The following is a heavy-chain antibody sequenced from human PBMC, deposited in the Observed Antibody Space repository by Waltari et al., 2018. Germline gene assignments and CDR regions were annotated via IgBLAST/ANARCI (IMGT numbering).Heavy chain of an antibody. CDR1: GFTFSSYS. Sequence: EVQLVESGGGLVKPGGSPRLSCAASGFTFSSYSMNWVRQAPGKGLEWVSSNSRSSSYISSADSVKGRSTISRDNAKTSLYLQMNSLSAEDTAGDYGASGTPFDYWGQGTLVTVSS. CDR3: ASGTPFDY. J-gene: IGHJ4*02. D-gene: IGHD1-26*01. V-gene: IGHV3-21*01. CDR2: NSRSSSYI.